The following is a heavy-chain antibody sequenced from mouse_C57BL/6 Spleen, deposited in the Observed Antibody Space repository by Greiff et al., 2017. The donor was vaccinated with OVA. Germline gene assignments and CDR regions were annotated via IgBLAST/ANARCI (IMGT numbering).Heavy chain of an antibody. CDR3: AGGPYYSNYEGFAY. CDR1: GYAFTNYL. D-gene: IGHD2-5*01. Sequence: QVQLQQSGAELVRPGTSVKVSCKASGYAFTNYLIEWVKQRPGQGLEWIGVINPGSGGTNYNEKFKGKATLTADKSSSTAYMQLSSLTSEDSAVYFCAGGPYYSNYEGFAYWGQGTLVTVSA. V-gene: IGHV1-54*01. J-gene: IGHJ3*01. CDR2: INPGSGGT.